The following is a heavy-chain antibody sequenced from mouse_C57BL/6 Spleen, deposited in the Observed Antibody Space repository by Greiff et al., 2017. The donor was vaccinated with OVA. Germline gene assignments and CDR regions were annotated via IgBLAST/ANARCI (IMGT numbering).Heavy chain of an antibody. Sequence: QVQLQQPGAELVMPGASVKLSCKASGYTFTSYWMHWVKQRPGQGLEWIGEIDPSDSYTNYNQKFKGKSTLTVDKSSSTAYMQLISLTSEDAAVYYRAREDTTVVDWGQGTTLTVSS. CDR2: IDPSDSYT. D-gene: IGHD1-1*01. J-gene: IGHJ2*01. CDR3: AREDTTVVD. CDR1: GYTFTSYW. V-gene: IGHV1-69*01.